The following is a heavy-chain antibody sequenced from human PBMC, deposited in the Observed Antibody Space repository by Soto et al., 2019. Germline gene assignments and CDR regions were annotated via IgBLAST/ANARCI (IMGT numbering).Heavy chain of an antibody. Sequence: SVKVSCKAPGGTFSSYAIRWVRQAPGHGLEWMGRINPIYGNTKYAQKFPGRVTITRNTSASTAYMELSSLRSEDTAVYYCASSPTIFGVVPLNNWFDPWGQGTLVTVSS. J-gene: IGHJ5*02. CDR3: ASSPTIFGVVPLNNWFDP. D-gene: IGHD3-3*01. V-gene: IGHV1-69*05. CDR1: GGTFSSYA. CDR2: INPIYGNT.